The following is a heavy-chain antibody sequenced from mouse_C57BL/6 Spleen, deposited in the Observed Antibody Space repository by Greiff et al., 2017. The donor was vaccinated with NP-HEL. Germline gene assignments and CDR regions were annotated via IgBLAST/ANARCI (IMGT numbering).Heavy chain of an antibody. J-gene: IGHJ3*01. CDR2: IDPSDSYP. Sequence: QVQLQQPGAELVMPGASVKLSCKASGYTFTSYWMHWVKQRPGQGLEWIGEIDPSDSYPNYNQKFKGKSTLTVDKSSSTAYMQLSSLTSEDAAVYYCASLYGTSFAYWGQGTLVTVAA. CDR1: GYTFTSYW. CDR3: ASLYGTSFAY. D-gene: IGHD1-1*01. V-gene: IGHV1-69*01.